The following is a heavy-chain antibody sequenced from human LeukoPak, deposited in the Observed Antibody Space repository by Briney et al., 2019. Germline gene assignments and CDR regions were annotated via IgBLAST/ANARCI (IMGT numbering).Heavy chain of an antibody. CDR2: ISAYNGNT. D-gene: IGHD3-10*01. CDR3: ARFNVLLWFGELYGMDV. J-gene: IGHJ6*02. V-gene: IGHV1-18*01. CDR1: GYTFTSYG. Sequence: GASVTVSCKASGYTFTSYGISWVRQAPGQGLEWMGWISAYNGNTNYAQKLQGRVAMTTDTSTSTAYMELRSQRSDDTAVYYCARFNVLLWFGELYGMDVWGQGTTVTVSS.